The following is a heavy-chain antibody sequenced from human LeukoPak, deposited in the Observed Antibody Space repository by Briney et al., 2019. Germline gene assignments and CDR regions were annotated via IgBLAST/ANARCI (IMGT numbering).Heavy chain of an antibody. D-gene: IGHD3-22*01. CDR1: GFTFSSYW. V-gene: IGHV3-7*01. CDR3: ARPPNPYYDRHPFDY. Sequence: GGSLRLSCAASGFTFSSYWMSWVRQAPGKGLEWVANIKQDGSEKYYVDSVKGRFTISRDNAKNSLYLQMNSLRAEDTAVYYCARPPNPYYDRHPFDYWGQGTLVTVSS. CDR2: IKQDGSEK. J-gene: IGHJ4*02.